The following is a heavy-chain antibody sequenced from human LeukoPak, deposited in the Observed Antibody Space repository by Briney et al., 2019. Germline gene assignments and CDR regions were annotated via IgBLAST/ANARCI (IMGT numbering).Heavy chain of an antibody. J-gene: IGHJ5*02. CDR2: VYNSGNT. D-gene: IGHD6-13*01. CDR1: GGSISIYY. Sequence: PSETLSLTCTVSGGSISIYYWSWVRQPPGKGLEWKGYVYNSGNTDYNPSLKSRVTISADTSKNQFSLKLSSVTAADTAVYYCARPFPSSSWFNWFDPWGQGTLVTVSS. CDR3: ARPFPSSSWFNWFDP. V-gene: IGHV4-59*12.